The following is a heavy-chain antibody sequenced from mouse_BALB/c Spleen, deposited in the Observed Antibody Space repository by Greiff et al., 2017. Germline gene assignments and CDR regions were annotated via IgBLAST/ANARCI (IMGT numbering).Heavy chain of an antibody. CDR1: EYEFPSHD. CDR3: ARVYGNGGYYAMDY. CDR2: INSDGGST. V-gene: IGHV5-2*03. J-gene: IGHJ4*01. D-gene: IGHD2-10*02. Sequence: EVKLVESGGGLVQPGESLKLSCESNEYEFPSHDMSWVRKTPEKRLELVAAINSDGGSTYYPDSVKGRFTISRDNARNILYLQMSSLRSEDTAMYYCARVYGNGGYYAMDYWGQGTSVTVSS.